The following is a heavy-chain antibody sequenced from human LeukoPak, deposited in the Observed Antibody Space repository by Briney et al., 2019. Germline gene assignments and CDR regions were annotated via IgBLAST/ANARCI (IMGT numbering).Heavy chain of an antibody. D-gene: IGHD1-7*01. CDR2: ISSSGSTI. J-gene: IGHJ6*03. Sequence: GGSLRLSCAASGFTFSDYYMSWIRQAPGKGLEWISYISSSGSTIYYADSVKGRFTISRDNAKNSLSLQMNSLRAEDTAVYYCARDGGGLTGTTVDYYYYMDVWGKGTTVTVSS. CDR3: ARDGGGLTGTTVDYYYYMDV. V-gene: IGHV3-11*01. CDR1: GFTFSDYY.